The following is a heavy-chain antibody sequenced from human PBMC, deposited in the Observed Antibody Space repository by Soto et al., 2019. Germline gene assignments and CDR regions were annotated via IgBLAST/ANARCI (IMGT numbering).Heavy chain of an antibody. CDR2: TRNKANSYTT. J-gene: IGHJ4*02. V-gene: IGHV3-72*01. CDR1: GFTFSDHY. D-gene: IGHD3-22*01. Sequence: GGSLRLSCAASGFTFSDHYMDWVRQAPGKGLEWVGRTRNKANSYTTEYAASVKGRFTISRDDSKNSLYLQMNSLKTEDTAVYYCARVSYYDSSGYDYWGQGTLVTVSS. CDR3: ARVSYYDSSGYDY.